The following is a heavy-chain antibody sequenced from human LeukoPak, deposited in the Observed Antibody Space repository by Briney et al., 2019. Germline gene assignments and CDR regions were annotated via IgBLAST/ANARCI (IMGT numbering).Heavy chain of an antibody. CDR1: GCTFSNYG. CDR2: ISHDGSNN. Sequence: GGSLRLSCAASGCTFSNYGMHWVRQAPGKGLEWVVVISHDGSNNNYADSVKGRFTISRDNSKNTLYLQMNSLRPEDTAVYYCAKARVGTAHFDYWGQGTLVTVSS. D-gene: IGHD2-15*01. V-gene: IGHV3-30*18. J-gene: IGHJ4*02. CDR3: AKARVGTAHFDY.